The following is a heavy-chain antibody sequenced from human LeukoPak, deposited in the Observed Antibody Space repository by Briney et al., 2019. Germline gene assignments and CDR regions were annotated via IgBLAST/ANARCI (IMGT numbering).Heavy chain of an antibody. CDR1: GYTFTSYY. Sequence: ASVKVSCKASGYTFTSYYMHWVRQAPGQGLEWMGIINPSGGSTSYAQKFQGRVTMTRDMSTSTVYMELSSLRSEDTAVYYCARGVTTMVRGVEFDPWGQGTLVTVSS. V-gene: IGHV1-46*01. CDR2: INPSGGST. D-gene: IGHD3-10*01. J-gene: IGHJ5*02. CDR3: ARGVTTMVRGVEFDP.